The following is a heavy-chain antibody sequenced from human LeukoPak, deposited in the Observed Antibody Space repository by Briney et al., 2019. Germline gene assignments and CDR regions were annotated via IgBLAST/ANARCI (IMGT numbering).Heavy chain of an antibody. CDR1: GGSISSGSYY. V-gene: IGHV4-61*02. Sequence: SETLSLTCTVSGGSISSGSYYWSWIRQPAGKGLEWIGRIYTSGSTNYNPSLKSRVTISVDTSKNQFSLKLSSVTAADTAVYYCAREVVRGVIIGPADYWGQGTLVTVSS. J-gene: IGHJ4*02. D-gene: IGHD3-10*01. CDR3: AREVVRGVIIGPADY. CDR2: IYTSGST.